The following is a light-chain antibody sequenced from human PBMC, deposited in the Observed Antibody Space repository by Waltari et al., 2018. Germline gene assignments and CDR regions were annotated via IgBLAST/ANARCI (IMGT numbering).Light chain of an antibody. J-gene: IGLJ2*01. CDR2: GNT. Sequence: QSVLTQLPSVSRAPGQRVTISCAGIRPNIGAGSDVNSYPQPPATAPKLLIFGNTNRPSGVPDRFSGCKSCTSASLAITGLQAEDEAYYYCQSYDSGLSGSVFGGGTKLTVL. CDR3: QSYDSGLSGSV. V-gene: IGLV1-40*01. CDR1: RPNIGAGSD.